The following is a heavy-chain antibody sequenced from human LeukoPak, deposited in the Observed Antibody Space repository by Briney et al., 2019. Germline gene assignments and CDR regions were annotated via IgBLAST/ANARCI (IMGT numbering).Heavy chain of an antibody. CDR1: GGSISSGDYS. D-gene: IGHD2-2*01. Sequence: SETLSLTCTVSGGSISSGDYSWSWLRQPPGKGLEWVAYIYHNGGTNYNPSLKSRVTMSVDTSKNQFSLKLSSVTAADTAVYYCARGVPAAPVARYYYYMDVWGKGTTVTVSS. V-gene: IGHV4-30-2*01. CDR2: IYHNGGT. J-gene: IGHJ6*03. CDR3: ARGVPAAPVARYYYYMDV.